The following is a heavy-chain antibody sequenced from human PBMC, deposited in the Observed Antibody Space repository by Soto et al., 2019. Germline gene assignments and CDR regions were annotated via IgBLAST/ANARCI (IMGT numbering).Heavy chain of an antibody. CDR3: ARLSVWGWFDF. V-gene: IGHV3-7*01. CDR2: IKEDGSER. CDR1: GFTFGNHW. D-gene: IGHD3-16*01. J-gene: IGHJ5*01. Sequence: EVQLVASGGGLVQPGGSLRLSCAASGFTFGNHWMIWGRQAPGKGLEGVASIKEDGSERYYADSLRGRFTISRDNAKNTLYLEMNSLGAEDTAVDYCARLSVWGWFDFWGQGALVTVSP.